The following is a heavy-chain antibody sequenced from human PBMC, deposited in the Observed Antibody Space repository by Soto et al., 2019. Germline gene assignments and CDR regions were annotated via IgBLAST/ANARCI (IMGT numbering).Heavy chain of an antibody. Sequence: QVQLVQSGAEVKKPGASVKVSCKVSGHTLTELSMHWGRLAPGKGLEWMGGFIPEDGETISAQKFQGRVTMTEDTSTDSTYLELSSRRSEDTAVYYCAAGGTRWLHSPFDYWGQGTLVTISS. CDR1: GHTLTELS. V-gene: IGHV1-24*01. D-gene: IGHD1-1*01. CDR3: AAGGTRWLHSPFDY. J-gene: IGHJ4*02. CDR2: FIPEDGET.